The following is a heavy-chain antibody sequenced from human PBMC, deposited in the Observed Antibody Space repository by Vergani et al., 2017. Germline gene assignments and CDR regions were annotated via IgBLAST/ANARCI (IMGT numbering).Heavy chain of an antibody. D-gene: IGHD3-10*01. J-gene: IGHJ2*01. CDR3: ARELTWFGEEPWYFDL. V-gene: IGHV4-4*07. Sequence: QVQLQESGPGLVKPSETLSLTCTVSGGSISSYYWSWIRQPAGKGLEWIGRIYTSGSTNYNPSRKSRVTMSVDTSKNQFSLKLSSVTAADTAVYYCARELTWFGEEPWYFDLWGRGTLVTVSS. CDR1: GGSISSYY. CDR2: IYTSGST.